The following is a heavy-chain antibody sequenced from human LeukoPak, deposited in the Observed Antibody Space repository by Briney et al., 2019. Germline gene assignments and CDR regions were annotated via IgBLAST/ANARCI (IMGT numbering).Heavy chain of an antibody. Sequence: GGSLSLSCTASEFTYGMNWVRQAPGKGLEWLANIKEDGSKKYYVDSVKGRFTISRDNAKNSLYLQMDSLRAEDTAVYYCARDPGRQYSSIADVWGQGTTVTVSS. D-gene: IGHD6-19*01. CDR2: IKEDGSKK. V-gene: IGHV3-7*03. J-gene: IGHJ6*02. CDR1: EFTYG. CDR3: ARDPGRQYSSIADV.